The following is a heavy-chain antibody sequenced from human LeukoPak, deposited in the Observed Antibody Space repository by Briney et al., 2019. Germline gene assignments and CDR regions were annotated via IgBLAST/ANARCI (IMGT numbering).Heavy chain of an antibody. Sequence: PGRSVRLSCAPSGFTFRNYAMSWVRQAPGKGLEWVSGISGTGDYTYYADSVKGRFTISRDNSKNTLSLQMNSLRADDTAVYYCARDLNWGSLACVGYWGQGTLVTVSS. D-gene: IGHD7-27*01. J-gene: IGHJ4*02. CDR2: ISGTGDYT. V-gene: IGHV3-23*01. CDR1: GFTFRNYA. CDR3: ARDLNWGSLACVGY.